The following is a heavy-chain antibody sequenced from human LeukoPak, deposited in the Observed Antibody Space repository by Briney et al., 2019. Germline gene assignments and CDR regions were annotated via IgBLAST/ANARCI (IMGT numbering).Heavy chain of an antibody. V-gene: IGHV1-2*02. CDR3: ARESIYSNGCLTD. CDR2: INTNSGGT. D-gene: IGHD6-19*01. J-gene: IGHJ4*02. CDR1: GYTFTGYY. Sequence: GASVKVSCKASGYTFTGYYLHWVRQAPGQGLEWLGWINTNSGGTNYAKKFQGSVTMTRDTSISTAYMEVSSLRSDDTAVYYCARESIYSNGCLTDWGQGTLVTVSS.